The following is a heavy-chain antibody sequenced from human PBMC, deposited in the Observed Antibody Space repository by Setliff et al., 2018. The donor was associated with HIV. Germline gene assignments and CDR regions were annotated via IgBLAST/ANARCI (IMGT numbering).Heavy chain of an antibody. CDR3: ARKGSSSRSQEYYYDF. D-gene: IGHD6-13*01. V-gene: IGHV4-4*09. CDR1: GDSIGSYS. J-gene: IGHJ4*02. Sequence: SETLSLTCTVSGDSIGSYSWNWIRQPPGKGLEWIGYIYNTGSTYHSPSLESRVTISIDTSKNQFSLKLNSVTALDTAVYYCARKGSSSRSQEYYYDFWGQGTLVTVSS. CDR2: IYNTGST.